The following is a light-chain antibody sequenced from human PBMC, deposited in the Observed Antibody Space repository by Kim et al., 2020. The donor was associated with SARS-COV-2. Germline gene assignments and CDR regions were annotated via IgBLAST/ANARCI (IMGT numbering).Light chain of an antibody. J-gene: IGLJ2*01. CDR3: SSYTNMETLV. CDR1: SSDVGAYKY. CDR2: DVS. Sequence: QSALTQPASVSGSPGQSITISCTGTSSDVGAYKYVSWYQQHPGKAPKLMIYDVSERPSGISNRFSGSKSGNTAFLTISGLQAEDEADYYCSSYTNMETLVFGGGTQLTVL. V-gene: IGLV2-14*03.